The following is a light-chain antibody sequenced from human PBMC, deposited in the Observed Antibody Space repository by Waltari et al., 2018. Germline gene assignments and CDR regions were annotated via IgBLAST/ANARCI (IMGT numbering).Light chain of an antibody. J-gene: IGKJ4*01. V-gene: IGKV3-15*01. CDR1: QNVYTN. CDR2: DAS. Sequence: EIVMTQSPATLSLSPGESATLSCRASQNVYTNLAWYQHKSGQAPRLLISDASARATGVPSRFRGSGSGTEFTLTISSLQSDDVAIYSCQQYNTWPPLTFGGGTRVDIK. CDR3: QQYNTWPPLT.